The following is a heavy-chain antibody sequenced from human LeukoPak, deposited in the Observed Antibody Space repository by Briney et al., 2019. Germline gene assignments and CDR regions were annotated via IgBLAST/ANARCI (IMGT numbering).Heavy chain of an antibody. CDR1: GFTFFDYG. CDR3: TGSFGELSFFAH. D-gene: IGHD3-10*01. Sequence: SLRLSCTASGFTFFDYGMSWVRQAPGKGLEWVGFLRSKAYGGTTEYAASVKGRFTISRDDSKSIAYLQVNSLKTEDTAVYYCTGSFGELSFFAHWGQGTLVTVSS. J-gene: IGHJ4*02. CDR2: LRSKAYGGTT. V-gene: IGHV3-49*04.